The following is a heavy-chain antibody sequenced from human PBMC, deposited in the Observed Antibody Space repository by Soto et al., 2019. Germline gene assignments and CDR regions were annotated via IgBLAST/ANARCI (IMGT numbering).Heavy chain of an antibody. Sequence: GGSLRLSCAASGFTFSSYGMHWVRQAPGKGLEWVAVISYDGSNKYYADSVKGRFTISRDNSKNTLYLQMNSLRAEDTAVYYCAKDLQMKKRAMVFYYYYYGMDVWGQGTTVTVSS. J-gene: IGHJ6*02. CDR2: ISYDGSNK. CDR3: AKDLQMKKRAMVFYYYYYGMDV. D-gene: IGHD5-18*01. CDR1: GFTFSSYG. V-gene: IGHV3-30*18.